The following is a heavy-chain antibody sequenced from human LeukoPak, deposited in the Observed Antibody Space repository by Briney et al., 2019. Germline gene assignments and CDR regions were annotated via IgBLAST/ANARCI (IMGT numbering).Heavy chain of an antibody. J-gene: IGHJ4*02. CDR1: GGSVSSGIYY. CDR3: AREGAGDTAMAFDY. CDR2: IYYSGST. Sequence: SETLSLTCTVSGGSVSSGIYYWSWIPQPPGKGLEWIGYIYYSGSTNYNPSLKSRVTISVDTSKNQFSLKLSSVTAADTAVYYCAREGAGDTAMAFDYWGQGTLVTVSS. D-gene: IGHD5-18*01. V-gene: IGHV4-61*01.